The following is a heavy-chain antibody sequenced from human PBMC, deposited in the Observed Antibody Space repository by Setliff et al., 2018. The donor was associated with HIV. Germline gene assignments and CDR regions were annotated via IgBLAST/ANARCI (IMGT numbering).Heavy chain of an antibody. J-gene: IGHJ3*02. CDR3: ARDLGSITLFGVVMQGAFDI. CDR1: GYTFTQYY. D-gene: IGHD3-3*01. V-gene: IGHV1-46*01. CDR2: INPSGGST. Sequence: ASVTVSCKASGYTFTQYYIHWVRQAPGQGLEWMGIINPSGGSTGYAQKFQGRVTVTSDTSTSTLHMELSSLRSDDKAVYYCARDLGSITLFGVVMQGAFDIWGQGTMVTVSS.